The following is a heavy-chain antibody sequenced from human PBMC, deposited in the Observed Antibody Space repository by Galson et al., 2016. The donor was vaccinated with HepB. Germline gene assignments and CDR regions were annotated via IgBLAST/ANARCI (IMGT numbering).Heavy chain of an antibody. V-gene: IGHV3-23*01. CDR1: GFTFSTYA. CDR3: AKDRIEVVVAGLLDC. D-gene: IGHD2-21*01. J-gene: IGHJ4*02. Sequence: SLRLSCAASGFTFSTYAMNWVRQAPGKGLEWVSTLSASGSTTPYSDAVKGRFTISRDNSQNTLSLQMNNLRAEDTAVYYCAKDRIEVVVAGLLDCWGQGILVTVSS. CDR2: LSASGSTT.